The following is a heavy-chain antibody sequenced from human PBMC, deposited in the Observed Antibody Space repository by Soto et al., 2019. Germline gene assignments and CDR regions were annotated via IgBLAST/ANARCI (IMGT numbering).Heavy chain of an antibody. CDR1: GFTFSSYV. D-gene: IGHD6-13*01. J-gene: IGHJ4*02. CDR3: AKDRGRTWYEDY. Sequence: EVQLLESGGGLVQPGGSLRLSCAASGFTFSSYVMTWVRQAPGKGLEWVSAISGSGNTSYYADSVKGRFTISRDSSKKMLYLQMNSLRPEESAVYYCAKDRGRTWYEDYWVQGTLVTVSS. CDR2: ISGSGNTS. V-gene: IGHV3-23*01.